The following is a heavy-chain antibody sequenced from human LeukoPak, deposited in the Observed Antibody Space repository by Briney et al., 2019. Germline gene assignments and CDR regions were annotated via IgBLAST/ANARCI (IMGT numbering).Heavy chain of an antibody. J-gene: IGHJ6*03. CDR2: INHSGST. CDR3: ARVSGRLRRKTSYYYMDV. Sequence: SETLSLTCAVYGGSFSGYYWSWIRQPPGKGLEWIGEINHSGSTNYNPSLKSRVTISVDTSKNQFSLKLSSVTAADTAVYYCARVSGRLRRKTSYYYMDVWGKGTTVTVSS. V-gene: IGHV4-34*01. D-gene: IGHD4-17*01. CDR1: GGSFSGYY.